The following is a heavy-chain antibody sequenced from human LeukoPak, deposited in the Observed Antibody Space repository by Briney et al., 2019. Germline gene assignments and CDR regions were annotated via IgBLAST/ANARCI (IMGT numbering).Heavy chain of an antibody. D-gene: IGHD7-27*01. J-gene: IGHJ4*02. CDR1: GFTFSTYW. V-gene: IGHV3-74*01. CDR2: SKNDGSST. CDR3: ARETYWGLGDY. Sequence: GGSLRLSCAASGFTFSTYWMSWVRQAPGKGLVWVSRSKNDGSSTTYADSVTGRFTISRDNAKNTLYLQMNSLGGEDTAVYYCARETYWGLGDYWGQGALVTISS.